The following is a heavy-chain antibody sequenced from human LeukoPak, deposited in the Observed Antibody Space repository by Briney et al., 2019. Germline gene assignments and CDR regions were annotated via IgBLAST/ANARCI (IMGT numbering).Heavy chain of an antibody. J-gene: IGHJ4*02. D-gene: IGHD3-10*01. CDR2: INYSGST. CDR3: ARGGYYYGNRIDY. CDR1: GGSISSSSYY. Sequence: SSETLSLTCTVSGGSISSSSYYWGWIRQPPGKGLEWIGYINYSGSTNYNPSLKSRVTISVDTSKNQFSLKLSSVTAADTAVYYCARGGYYYGNRIDYWGQGTLVAVSS. V-gene: IGHV4-61*05.